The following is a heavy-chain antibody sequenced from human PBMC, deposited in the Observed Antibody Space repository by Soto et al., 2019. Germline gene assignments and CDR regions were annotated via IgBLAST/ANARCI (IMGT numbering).Heavy chain of an antibody. V-gene: IGHV1-69*01. CDR3: ASHRRSNYYDSSGYYYYLDY. CDR2: IIPIFGTA. CDR1: GGTFSSYA. Sequence: QVQLVQSGAEVKKPGSSVKVSCKASGGTFSSYAISWVRQAPGQGLEWMGGIIPIFGTANYAQKFQGRVTITADESTRTAYMELSSLRSEDTAVYYCASHRRSNYYDSSGYYYYLDYWGQGTLVTVSS. J-gene: IGHJ4*02. D-gene: IGHD3-22*01.